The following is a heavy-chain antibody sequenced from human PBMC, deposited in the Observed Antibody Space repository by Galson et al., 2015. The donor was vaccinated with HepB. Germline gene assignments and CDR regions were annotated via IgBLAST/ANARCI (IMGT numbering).Heavy chain of an antibody. CDR3: ARVVRNKAPYFDY. V-gene: IGHV1-18*01. CDR2: ISAYNGNT. D-gene: IGHD4-23*01. CDR1: GYTFTSYS. Sequence: SVKVSCKASGYTFTSYSISWVRQAPGQGLEWMGWISAYNGNTNYEQKFRGRVTMTTDTSTSTAYMELRSLRSDDTAVYYCARVVRNKAPYFDYWGQGSLVTVSS. J-gene: IGHJ4*02.